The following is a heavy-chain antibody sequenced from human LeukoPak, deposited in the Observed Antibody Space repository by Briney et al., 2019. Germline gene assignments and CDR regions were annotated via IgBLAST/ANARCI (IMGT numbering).Heavy chain of an antibody. Sequence: LGRSLRLSCAASGFTFDDYAMHWVRQAPGKGLEWVLGISWNSGSIGYADSVKGRFTISRDNAKNSLYLQMNSLRAEDTALYYCAKASAMGLRLGELSLPLFDYWGQGTLVTVSS. D-gene: IGHD3-16*02. J-gene: IGHJ4*02. CDR1: GFTFDDYA. CDR3: AKASAMGLRLGELSLPLFDY. V-gene: IGHV3-9*01. CDR2: ISWNSGSI.